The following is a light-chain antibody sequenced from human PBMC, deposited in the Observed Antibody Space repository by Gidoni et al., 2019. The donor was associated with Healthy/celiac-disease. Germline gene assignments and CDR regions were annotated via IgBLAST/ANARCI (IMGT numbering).Light chain of an antibody. Sequence: DIQMTQSPSTLSASVGDRVTITCRASQSISSWLAWYQQKPGKAPKLLIYKASSLESGVSSRFSGSGSGTEFTLTISSLQPDDFATYYCQQYSTYPVTFGQGTQVEIK. CDR2: KAS. CDR1: QSISSW. CDR3: QQYSTYPVT. J-gene: IGKJ1*01. V-gene: IGKV1-5*03.